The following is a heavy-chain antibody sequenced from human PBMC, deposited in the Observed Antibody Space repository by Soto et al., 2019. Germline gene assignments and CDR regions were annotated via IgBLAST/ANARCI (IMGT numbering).Heavy chain of an antibody. J-gene: IGHJ3*02. CDR1: VFTVSSNY. D-gene: IGHD3-22*01. Sequence: GGSLRLSCAASVFTVSSNYMTWFRQAPGERLTWYSVIYSGGSTYYADSVKGRFTISRDNSKNTLYLQMNSLRAEDTAVYYCAREALRMGDSSGPTIGDAFDIWGQGTMVTVSS. CDR2: IYSGGST. V-gene: IGHV3-66*01. CDR3: AREALRMGDSSGPTIGDAFDI.